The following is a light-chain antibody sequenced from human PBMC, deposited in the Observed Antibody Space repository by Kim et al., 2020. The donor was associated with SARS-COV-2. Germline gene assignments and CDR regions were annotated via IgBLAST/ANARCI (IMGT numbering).Light chain of an antibody. V-gene: IGLV3-1*01. J-gene: IGLJ1*01. CDR3: QAWDSSTAV. Sequence: SYELTQPPSVSVSPGQTASITCSGDKLGDKYACWYQQKPGQSPVLVIYQDSTRPSGIPERFSGSNSGNTATLTISGTQAMDESDYYCQAWDSSTAVFGTG. CDR1: KLGDKY. CDR2: QDS.